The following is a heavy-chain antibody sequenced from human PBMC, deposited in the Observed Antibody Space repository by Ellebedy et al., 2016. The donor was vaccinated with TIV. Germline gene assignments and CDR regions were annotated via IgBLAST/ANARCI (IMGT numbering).Heavy chain of an antibody. CDR3: AAPARANYDILTGPDFYYHGLDV. CDR1: GYSFTHYA. V-gene: IGHV1-18*01. Sequence: AASVKVSCKASGYSFTHYAISWVRQAPGQGLEWLGWISAYNGNTNYAQKMHGRVTMTIDTSTSTAYMEVRSLRSDDTAVYYCAAPARANYDILTGPDFYYHGLDVWGQGTAVTVSS. J-gene: IGHJ6*02. D-gene: IGHD3-9*01. CDR2: ISAYNGNT.